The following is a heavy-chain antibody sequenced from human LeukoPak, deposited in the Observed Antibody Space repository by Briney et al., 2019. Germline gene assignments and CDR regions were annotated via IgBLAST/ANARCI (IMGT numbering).Heavy chain of an antibody. D-gene: IGHD1-26*01. Sequence: ASVKVSCKASGYTFTGYYMHWVRQAPGQGLEWMGWINPNSGETNYAQKLQGRFTMTRDTSNSTTYMEMSRITFDHKAVYYCAGRPPPRYSGSHLQFGYWGQGTLVTVSS. CDR2: INPNSGET. V-gene: IGHV1-2*02. CDR3: AGRPPPRYSGSHLQFGY. CDR1: GYTFTGYY. J-gene: IGHJ4*02.